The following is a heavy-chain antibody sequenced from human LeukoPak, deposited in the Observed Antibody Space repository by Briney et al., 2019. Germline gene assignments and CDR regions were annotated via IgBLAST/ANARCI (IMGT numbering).Heavy chain of an antibody. CDR3: ARSQGIYYDSSPVDY. D-gene: IGHD3-22*01. V-gene: IGHV4-59*01. Sequence: SETLSLTCTVSGGSISSYYWSWIRQPPGKGLEWIGYIYYSGSTNYNPSLKSRVTISVDTSKDQFSLKLSSVTAADTAVYYCARSQGIYYDSSPVDYWGQGTLVTVSS. J-gene: IGHJ4*02. CDR1: GGSISSYY. CDR2: IYYSGST.